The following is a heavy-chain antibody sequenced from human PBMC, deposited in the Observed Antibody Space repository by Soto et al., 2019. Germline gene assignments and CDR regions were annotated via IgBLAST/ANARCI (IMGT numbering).Heavy chain of an antibody. Sequence: GGSLRLSCAASGFTFSSYARSWVRQAPGKGLEWVSAFSGSGGSTYYAVSVKGRLTISRDNSKNTLYLQMNSLRAEDTAVYYCARDGHYYGSGSYYRHYYYYGMDVWGQGTTVTVSS. V-gene: IGHV3-23*01. J-gene: IGHJ6*02. CDR3: ARDGHYYGSGSYYRHYYYYGMDV. CDR1: GFTFSSYA. CDR2: FSGSGGST. D-gene: IGHD3-10*01.